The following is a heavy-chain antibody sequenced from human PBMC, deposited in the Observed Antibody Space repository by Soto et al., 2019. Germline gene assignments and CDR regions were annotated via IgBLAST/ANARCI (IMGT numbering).Heavy chain of an antibody. CDR2: INAGNGNT. CDR3: AREGYSGYDGAFDI. J-gene: IGHJ3*02. D-gene: IGHD5-12*01. CDR1: GYTFTSYA. Sequence: ASVKVSCKASGYTFTSYAMHWVRQAPGQRLEWMGWINAGNGNTKYSQKFQGRVTITRDTSASTAYMELRSLRSDDTAVYYCAREGYSGYDGAFDIWGQGTMVTVSS. V-gene: IGHV1-3*01.